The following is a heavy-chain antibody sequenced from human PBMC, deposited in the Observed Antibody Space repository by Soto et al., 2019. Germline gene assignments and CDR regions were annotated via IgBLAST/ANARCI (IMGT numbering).Heavy chain of an antibody. J-gene: IGHJ4*02. CDR1: GFAFSSYG. V-gene: IGHV3-23*01. D-gene: IGHD1-26*01. CDR3: AKGKGVGATPDGANC. Sequence: GGSLRLSCAAAGFAFSSYGMNWVRQAPGKGLEWVSGIRSDGDTTYNAESVKGRFTVSRDGSKNTVYLQMNSLRAEDTAVYYCAKGKGVGATPDGANCWGQGTLVTVSS. CDR2: IRSDGDTT.